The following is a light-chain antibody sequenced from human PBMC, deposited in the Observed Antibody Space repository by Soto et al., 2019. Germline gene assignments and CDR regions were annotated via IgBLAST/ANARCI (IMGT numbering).Light chain of an antibody. V-gene: IGKV3-11*01. CDR2: DAS. J-gene: IGKJ5*01. CDR1: QTVSSY. Sequence: SPATLSLSPGARATLSCKASQTVSSYLAWYQQKPGRAPRLLIYDASNRATGIPARFSGSGSGTDFTLTISRLEPEAFAVYYCQQRSNWPPISFGQGTRLEI. CDR3: QQRSNWPPIS.